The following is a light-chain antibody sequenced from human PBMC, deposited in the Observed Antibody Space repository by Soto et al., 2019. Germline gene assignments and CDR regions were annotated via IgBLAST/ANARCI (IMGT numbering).Light chain of an antibody. Sequence: QLVLTQSPSASASLGASVKLTCTLSSGHSSYAIAWHQQQPEKGPRYLMKLNSDGSHSKGDGIPDRFSGSSSGAERYLTISSLQSEDEAEYYCQTWGSGIPVVFGGGTKLTVL. CDR1: SGHSSYA. CDR3: QTWGSGIPVV. V-gene: IGLV4-69*01. J-gene: IGLJ2*01. CDR2: LNSDGSH.